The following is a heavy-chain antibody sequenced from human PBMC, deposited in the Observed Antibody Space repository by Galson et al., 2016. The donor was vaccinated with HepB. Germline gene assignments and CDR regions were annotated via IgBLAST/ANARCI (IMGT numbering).Heavy chain of an antibody. CDR1: GGSISGYY. J-gene: IGHJ4*02. Sequence: ETLSLTCAVFGGSISGYYWSWIRQPPGKGLEWIGEIKVMGSTNYNPSLKSRVTISVNTSRNQFSLKLSSVTAADTAVYYCARSFSGRVFEYWGQGSLVSVSS. CDR2: IKVMGST. V-gene: IGHV4-34*01. CDR3: ARSFSGRVFEY. D-gene: IGHD6-19*01.